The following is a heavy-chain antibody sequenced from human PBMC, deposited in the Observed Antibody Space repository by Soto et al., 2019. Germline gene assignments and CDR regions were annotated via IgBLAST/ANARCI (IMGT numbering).Heavy chain of an antibody. CDR3: ARAVDYYGSGSYDY. Sequence: SETLSLTCTVSGGSVKSGSYYWSWIRQPPGKALEWIGYVYYTGSTNYNPSLKSRLTISVDTSKNQFSLKLSSVTAADTAVYYCARAVDYYGSGSYDYWGQGTLVTVSS. V-gene: IGHV4-61*01. CDR1: GGSVKSGSYY. CDR2: VYYTGST. D-gene: IGHD3-10*01. J-gene: IGHJ4*02.